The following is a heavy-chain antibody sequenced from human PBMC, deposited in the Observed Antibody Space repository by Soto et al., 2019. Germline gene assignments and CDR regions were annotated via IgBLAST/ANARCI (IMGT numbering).Heavy chain of an antibody. Sequence: VGSLRLSCAASGFTFRSYSMNWVRQAPGKGLEWVSSISSSSSYIYYADSVKGRFTISRDNAKNSLYLQMNSLRAEDKAVYYCARDGYSGYPDYWGQGTLVTVSS. CDR3: ARDGYSGYPDY. D-gene: IGHD5-12*01. CDR1: GFTFRSYS. J-gene: IGHJ4*02. CDR2: ISSSSSYI. V-gene: IGHV3-21*01.